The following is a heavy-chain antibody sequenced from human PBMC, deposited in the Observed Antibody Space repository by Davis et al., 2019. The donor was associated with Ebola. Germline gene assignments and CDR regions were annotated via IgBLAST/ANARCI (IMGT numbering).Heavy chain of an antibody. J-gene: IGHJ2*01. CDR2: ISGSGGTT. D-gene: IGHD6-19*01. V-gene: IGHV3-23*01. CDR3: ANHAEIAVAGIREGWYFDL. Sequence: GESLKISCAASGFTFSISAMNWVRQTPGKGLEWVSGISGSGGTTYYADSVKGRLTISRDNSKNTPYLQMNSLRAEDTAVYYCANHAEIAVAGIREGWYFDLWGRGTLVTVSS. CDR1: GFTFSISA.